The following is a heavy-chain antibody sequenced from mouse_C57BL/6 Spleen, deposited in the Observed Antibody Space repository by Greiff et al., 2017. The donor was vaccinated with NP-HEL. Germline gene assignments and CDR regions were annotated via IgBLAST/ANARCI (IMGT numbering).Heavy chain of an antibody. CDR2: INPNYGTT. CDR1: GYSFTDYN. Sequence: EVQLQQSGPELVKPGASMKISCKASGYSFTDYNMNWVKQSNGKSLEWIGVINPNYGTTSYNQKFKGKATLTVDQSSSTAYMQLNSLTSEDSAVYYCARRRLITTVVANYARDYWGQGTSVTVSS. CDR3: ARRRLITTVVANYARDY. V-gene: IGHV1-39*01. J-gene: IGHJ4*01. D-gene: IGHD1-1*01.